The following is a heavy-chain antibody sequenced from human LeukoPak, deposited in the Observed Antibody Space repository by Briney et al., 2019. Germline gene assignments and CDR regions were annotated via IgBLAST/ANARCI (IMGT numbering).Heavy chain of an antibody. J-gene: IGHJ3*02. CDR3: ARDQNPYSGYDLSAFDI. CDR2: IIPIFGTA. V-gene: IGHV1-69*13. D-gene: IGHD5-12*01. Sequence: SVKVSCKASGGTFSSYAISWVRQAPGQGLEWMGGIIPIFGTANYAQKFQGRVTITADESTSTAYVELSSLRSEDTAVYYCARDQNPYSGYDLSAFDIWGQGTMVTVSS. CDR1: GGTFSSYA.